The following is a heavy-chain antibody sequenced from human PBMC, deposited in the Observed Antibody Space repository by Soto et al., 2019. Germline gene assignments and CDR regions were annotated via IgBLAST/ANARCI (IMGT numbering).Heavy chain of an antibody. CDR2: IWYDGSNK. CDR1: GFTFSSYG. V-gene: IGHV3-33*01. CDR3: ARGHDFWSGYSHGMDV. J-gene: IGHJ6*02. D-gene: IGHD3-3*01. Sequence: PGGSLRLSCAASGFTFSSYGMHWVRQAPGKGLEWVAVIWYDGSNKYYADSVKGRFTISRDNSKNTLYLQMNSLRAEDTAVYYCARGHDFWSGYSHGMDVWGQGTTVTVSS.